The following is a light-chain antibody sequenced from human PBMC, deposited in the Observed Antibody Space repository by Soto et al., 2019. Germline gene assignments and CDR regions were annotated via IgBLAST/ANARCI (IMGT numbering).Light chain of an antibody. J-gene: IGLJ1*01. CDR2: DVS. CDR3: SSFTRSNSDV. CDR1: SSDVGAYNY. V-gene: IGLV2-14*03. Sequence: QSALTQPASVSGSHGQSITISCTGTSSDVGAYNYVSWYQQHPGKVPKLMIYDVSDRPSGVSNRFSGSKSGNTASLTISGLQAEDEADYYCSSFTRSNSDVFGTGTKVTVL.